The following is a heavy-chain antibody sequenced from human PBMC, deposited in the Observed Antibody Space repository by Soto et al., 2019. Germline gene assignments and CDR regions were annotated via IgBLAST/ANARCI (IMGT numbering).Heavy chain of an antibody. Sequence: QVQLVESGGGVVQPGRSLRLSCAASGFTFSSYAMHWVRQAPGKGLEWLAVISYDGSNKYYADSVKGRFTISRDNSKNTLFLQMNSLRAEDTAVYYCARSGVVPAKWGMDVWGQGTTVTVSS. V-gene: IGHV3-30-3*01. D-gene: IGHD2-2*01. CDR1: GFTFSSYA. CDR2: ISYDGSNK. J-gene: IGHJ6*02. CDR3: ARSGVVPAKWGMDV.